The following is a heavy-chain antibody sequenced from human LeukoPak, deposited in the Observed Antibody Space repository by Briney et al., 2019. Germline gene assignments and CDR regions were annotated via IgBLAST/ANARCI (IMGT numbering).Heavy chain of an antibody. D-gene: IGHD3-22*01. V-gene: IGHV1-2*02. CDR2: INPNSGGT. J-gene: IGHJ6*02. Sequence: ASVRVSCKTSGYTFTDYFVHWVRQAPGQGLEWMGWINPNSGGTEYAQKFLGRVTMTRDTSISTAYMELSRLRPDDTAVYFCAREYYYDSSGYSVDYYYYGMDVWSQGTTVTVSS. CDR1: GYTFTDYF. CDR3: AREYYYDSSGYSVDYYYYGMDV.